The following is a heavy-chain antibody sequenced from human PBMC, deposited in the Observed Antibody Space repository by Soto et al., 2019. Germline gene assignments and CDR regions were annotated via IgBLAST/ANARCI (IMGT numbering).Heavy chain of an antibody. CDR1: GFTFSSYW. Sequence: LRLSCAASGFTFSSYWMHWVRQVSGKGLVWVSRVYSDGSSTSYADSVKGRFTISRDNAKNTLYLQMNSLRAEDTAVYYCARAMSSGSYFDYWGQGTLVTVSS. V-gene: IGHV3-74*01. CDR3: ARAMSSGSYFDY. D-gene: IGHD1-26*01. J-gene: IGHJ4*02. CDR2: VYSDGSST.